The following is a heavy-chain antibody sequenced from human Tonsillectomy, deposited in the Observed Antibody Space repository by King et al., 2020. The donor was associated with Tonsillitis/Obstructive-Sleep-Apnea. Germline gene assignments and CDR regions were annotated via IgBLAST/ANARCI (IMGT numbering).Heavy chain of an antibody. V-gene: IGHV3-49*05. D-gene: IGHD1-26*01. CDR3: TRDVYSGSYYAYFDY. CDR1: GCTFVDYA. CDR2: IRSTAYGVTT. J-gene: IGHJ4*02. Sequence: VQLVESGGGLVKPGRSLRLSCTVSGCTFVDYAMSWFRQAPGKGLEWVGFIRSTAYGVTTEYAASWQGRFSISRDDSKSIAYLQLNSLKTEDTAVYYCTRDVYSGSYYAYFDYWGQGTLVTVSS.